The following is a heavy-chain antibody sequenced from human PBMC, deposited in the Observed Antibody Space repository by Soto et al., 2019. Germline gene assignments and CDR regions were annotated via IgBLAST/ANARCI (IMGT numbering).Heavy chain of an antibody. J-gene: IGHJ6*02. D-gene: IGHD6-6*01. CDR1: GYTFTSYY. CDR2: INPSGGST. V-gene: IGHV1-46*01. CDR3: ARPIAAHAFYYYYGMDV. Sequence: ASVKVSRKASGYTFTSYYMHWVRQAPGQGLEWMGIINPSGGSTSYAQKFQGRVTMTRDTSTSTVYMELSSLRSEDTAVYYCARPIAAHAFYYYYGMDVWGRGTAVTVSS.